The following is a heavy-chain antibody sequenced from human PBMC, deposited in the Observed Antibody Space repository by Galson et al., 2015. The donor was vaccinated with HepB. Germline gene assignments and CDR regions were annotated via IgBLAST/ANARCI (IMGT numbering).Heavy chain of an antibody. V-gene: IGHV4-39*01. CDR3: ARPQRFYTSFDY. CDR2: IYYSGST. D-gene: IGHD3-16*01. Sequence: ETLSLTCTVSGGSISSSSYYWGWIRQPPGKGLEWIGSIYYSGSTYYNPSLKSRVTISVDTSKNQFSLKLSSVTAADTAVYYCARPQRFYTSFDYWGQGTLVTVSS. J-gene: IGHJ4*02. CDR1: GGSISSSSYY.